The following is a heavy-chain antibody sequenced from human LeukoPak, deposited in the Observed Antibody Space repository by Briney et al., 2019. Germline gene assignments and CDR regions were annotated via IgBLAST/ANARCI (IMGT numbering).Heavy chain of an antibody. D-gene: IGHD2/OR15-2a*01. CDR1: GFTFDDYG. J-gene: IGHJ6*03. Sequence: PGGSLRLSCAASGFTFDDYGMSWVRQAPGKGLEWVSIIYGGSTHYADSVKGRFTISRDNSKNTVYLQMNSLRAEDTAVYYCARDFEGVHRTTNSYTYYYYMDVWGKGTTVIVSS. CDR3: ARDFEGVHRTTNSYTYYYYMDV. CDR2: IYGGST. V-gene: IGHV3-53*01.